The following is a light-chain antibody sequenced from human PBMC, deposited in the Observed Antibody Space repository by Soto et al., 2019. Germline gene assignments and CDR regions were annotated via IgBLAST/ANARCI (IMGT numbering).Light chain of an antibody. CDR2: AAS. V-gene: IGKV1-39*01. CDR1: QSIAGY. CDR3: QQSYITPRAA. J-gene: IGKJ1*01. Sequence: DIQMTQSPSSLPASVGDRVTITCRASQSIAGYLNWYQQKPGKAPKLLIYAASSLQSGVPSRFSGSGSGTDFTLTISSLQPEDFATYYCQQSYITPRAAFGQGTKVEIK.